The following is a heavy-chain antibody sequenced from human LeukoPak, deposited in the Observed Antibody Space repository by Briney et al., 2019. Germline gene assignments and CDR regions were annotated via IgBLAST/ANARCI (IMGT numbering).Heavy chain of an antibody. CDR3: ARGIAAWNWFDP. CDR1: GVSISSNNW. V-gene: IGHV4-4*02. D-gene: IGHD6-13*01. CDR2: IYYSGST. Sequence: SGTLSLTCAVPGVSISSNNWWSWVRQPPGKGLEWIGSIYYSGSTYYNPSLKSRVTISVDTSKNQFSLKLSSVTAADTAVYYCARGIAAWNWFDPWGQGTLVTVSS. J-gene: IGHJ5*02.